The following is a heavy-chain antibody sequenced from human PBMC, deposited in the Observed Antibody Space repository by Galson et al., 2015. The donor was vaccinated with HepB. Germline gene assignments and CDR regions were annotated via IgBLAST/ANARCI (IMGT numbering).Heavy chain of an antibody. J-gene: IGHJ2*01. Sequence: SLRLSCAASGFTFSSYGMHWVRQAPGKGLEWVAVIWHDGSNKYYADSVKGRFTISRDNAKNTLYLQMNSLRAEDTAVYYCARDIEVRYSSGWYFGWGRSTLVTVSS. CDR1: GFTFSSYG. CDR2: IWHDGSNK. V-gene: IGHV3-33*01. CDR3: ARDIEVRYSSGWYFG. D-gene: IGHD6-19*01.